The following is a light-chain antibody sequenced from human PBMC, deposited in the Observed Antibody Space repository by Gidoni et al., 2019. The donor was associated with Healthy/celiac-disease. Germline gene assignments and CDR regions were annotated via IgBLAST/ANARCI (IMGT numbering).Light chain of an antibody. Sequence: DIQMTQSPSSLSASVGDRVTITCRASQSISSYLNWYQQKPGKAPKLLIYAASSLQSGVPSRFSGSGSGTEFTLTISSLQPEDFATYYCQQSYSFRTFGQGTKVEIK. CDR3: QQSYSFRT. CDR1: QSISSY. J-gene: IGKJ1*01. CDR2: AAS. V-gene: IGKV1-39*01.